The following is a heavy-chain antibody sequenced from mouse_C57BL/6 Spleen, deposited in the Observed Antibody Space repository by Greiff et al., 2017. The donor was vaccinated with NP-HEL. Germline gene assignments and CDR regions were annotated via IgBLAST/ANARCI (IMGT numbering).Heavy chain of an antibody. CDR3: ARDYYGSSVRDAMDY. CDR2: IYPGSGST. CDR1: GYTFTSYW. V-gene: IGHV1-55*01. D-gene: IGHD1-1*01. Sequence: QVQLKQPGAELVKPGASVKMSSKASGYTFTSYWITWVKQRPGQGLEWIGDIYPGSGSTNYNEKFKSKATLTVDTSSSTAYMQLSSLTSEDSAVYYCARDYYGSSVRDAMDYWGQGTSVTVSS. J-gene: IGHJ4*01.